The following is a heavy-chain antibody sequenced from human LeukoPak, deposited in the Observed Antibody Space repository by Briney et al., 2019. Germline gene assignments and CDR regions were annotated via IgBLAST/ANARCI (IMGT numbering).Heavy chain of an antibody. D-gene: IGHD5-18*01. CDR3: ARHVKGLQLHYYYGMDV. Sequence: SETLSLTCTVSGGSISSYYWSWIRQPPGKGLEWIGYIYYSGSTNYNHSLKSRVTISVGTSKNQFSLKLSSVTAADTAVYYCARHVKGLQLHYYYGMDVWGQGTTVTVSS. CDR1: GGSISSYY. V-gene: IGHV4-59*08. J-gene: IGHJ6*02. CDR2: IYYSGST.